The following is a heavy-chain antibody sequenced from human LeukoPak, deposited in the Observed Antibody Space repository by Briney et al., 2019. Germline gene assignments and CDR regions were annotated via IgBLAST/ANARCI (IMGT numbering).Heavy chain of an antibody. CDR2: IKVDGIEK. D-gene: IGHD6-19*01. CDR3: AWDNGGSGWVY. J-gene: IGHJ4*02. Sequence: GGSLRLSCVASGFIFSDYWMSWVRQAPGKRPEWVANIKVDGIEKYYADSVKGRFTISRDNAKNSLYLQMNSLRAEDTAVYCCAWDNGGSGWVYWGQGTLVTVSS. CDR1: GFIFSDYW. V-gene: IGHV3-7*04.